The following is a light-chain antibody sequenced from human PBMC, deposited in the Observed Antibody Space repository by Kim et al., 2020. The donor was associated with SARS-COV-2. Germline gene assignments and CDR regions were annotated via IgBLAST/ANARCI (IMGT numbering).Light chain of an antibody. Sequence: VPPGQTASITCSGDKLGDKYACWYQQKPGQSPVLVIYQDSKRPSGIPERFSGSNSGNTATLTISGTQAMDEADYYCQAWDSSILYVFGTGTKVTVL. CDR3: QAWDSSILYV. J-gene: IGLJ1*01. CDR1: KLGDKY. CDR2: QDS. V-gene: IGLV3-1*01.